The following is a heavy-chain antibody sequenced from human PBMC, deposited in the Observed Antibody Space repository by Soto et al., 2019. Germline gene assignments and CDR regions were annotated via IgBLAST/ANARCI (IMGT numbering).Heavy chain of an antibody. D-gene: IGHD4-17*01. CDR2: ISYDGSNK. Sequence: VGSLRLSCAASGFTFSSYGMHWVRQAPGKGLEWVAVISYDGSNKYYADSVKGRFTISRDNSKNTLYLQMNSLRAEDTAVYYCAKDYGDDADYWGQGTLVTVSS. J-gene: IGHJ4*02. CDR1: GFTFSSYG. CDR3: AKDYGDDADY. V-gene: IGHV3-30*18.